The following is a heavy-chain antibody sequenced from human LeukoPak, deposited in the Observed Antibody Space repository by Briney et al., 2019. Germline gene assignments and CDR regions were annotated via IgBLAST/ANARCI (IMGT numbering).Heavy chain of an antibody. J-gene: IGHJ4*02. D-gene: IGHD1-26*01. Sequence: PSETLSLTCTVSGGSISSYYWGWIRQPPGKGLEWIGSIYYSGSTYYNPSLKSRVTISVDTSKNQFSLKLSSVTAADTAVYYCARSKWELLGPAENWGQGTLVTVSS. CDR2: IYYSGST. CDR1: GGSISSYY. CDR3: ARSKWELLGPAEN. V-gene: IGHV4-39*01.